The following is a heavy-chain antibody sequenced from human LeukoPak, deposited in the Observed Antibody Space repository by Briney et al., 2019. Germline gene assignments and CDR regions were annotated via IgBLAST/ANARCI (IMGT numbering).Heavy chain of an antibody. J-gene: IGHJ6*03. V-gene: IGHV1-18*01. D-gene: IGHD2-2*01. Sequence: GASVNVSCKASGYTFTSYGISWVRQAPGQGLEWMGWISAYNGNTNYAQKLQGRVTMTTDTSTSTAYMELRSLRSDDTAVYYCARDLRYCSSTSCYYYYYMDVWGKGTTVTVSS. CDR1: GYTFTSYG. CDR3: ARDLRYCSSTSCYYYYYMDV. CDR2: ISAYNGNT.